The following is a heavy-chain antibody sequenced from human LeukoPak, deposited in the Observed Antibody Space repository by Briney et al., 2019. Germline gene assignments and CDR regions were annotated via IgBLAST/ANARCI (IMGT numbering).Heavy chain of an antibody. Sequence: GSSVKVSCKASGGTFSSYAISWVRQAPGQGLEWMGWISVYTGNTNSAQKLQGRVTMTTDTSTSTAYMELRSLISDDTAVYYCARDRGYCSGGSCYSLVTWGQGTLVTVSS. D-gene: IGHD2-15*01. CDR1: GGTFSSYA. J-gene: IGHJ5*02. V-gene: IGHV1-18*01. CDR2: ISVYTGNT. CDR3: ARDRGYCSGGSCYSLVT.